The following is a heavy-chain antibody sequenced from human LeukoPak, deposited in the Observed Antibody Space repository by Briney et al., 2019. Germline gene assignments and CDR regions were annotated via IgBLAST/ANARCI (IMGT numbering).Heavy chain of an antibody. D-gene: IGHD3-22*01. J-gene: IGHJ3*01. Sequence: PGGSLRLSCVASAFAFNTYAMHWVRQTPGKGLEWVAVISYHGTTQYYANSVKGRFTISRDNSKNSLYLQMNSLRPDDTAVYYCARTSSGYRDAFDVWGQGTMVTVPS. V-gene: IGHV3-30*08. CDR2: ISYHGTTQ. CDR3: ARTSSGYRDAFDV. CDR1: AFAFNTYA.